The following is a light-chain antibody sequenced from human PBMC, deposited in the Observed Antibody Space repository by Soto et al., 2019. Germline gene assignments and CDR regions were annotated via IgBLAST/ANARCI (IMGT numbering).Light chain of an antibody. CDR1: QSVGSKY. Sequence: EIVLSQSPGTLSLSPGERATLSCRASQSVGSKYLAWYQQKPGQAPRLLIYGASSRATGIPDRFSGSGSGTDFTLTINSLEPEDFAVYYCQQYGNSPRSITVGQGTRLEIK. V-gene: IGKV3-20*01. J-gene: IGKJ5*01. CDR3: QQYGNSPRSIT. CDR2: GAS.